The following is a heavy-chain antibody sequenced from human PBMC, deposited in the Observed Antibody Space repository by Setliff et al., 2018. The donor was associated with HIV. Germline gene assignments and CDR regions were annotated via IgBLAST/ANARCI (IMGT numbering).Heavy chain of an antibody. D-gene: IGHD3-10*01. V-gene: IGHV4-4*09. CDR1: GRSIDDSY. J-gene: IGHJ4*01. CDR3: ARLAEDYYDSGTWEVDY. CDR2: IKTSGRT. Sequence: SETLSLTCSVSGRSIDDSYWSWIRQSPGKGLEWIGFIKTSGRTNYKPSLKSRVTISLDTSKNQSSLRLNSVTATDTAVYYCARLAEDYYDSGTWEVDYWAHGTLVTVSS.